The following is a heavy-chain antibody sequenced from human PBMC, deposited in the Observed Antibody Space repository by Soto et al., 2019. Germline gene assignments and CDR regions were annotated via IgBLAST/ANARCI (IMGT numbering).Heavy chain of an antibody. Sequence: GESLKISCKGSGYSFAGYWITWVRQKPGKGLEWMGRIDPSDSQTYYSPSFRGHVTISATKSITTVFLQMNSLRVEDTAVYYCAAYCYTMTCTHFHGYSWGQGTQVTVSS. CDR3: AAYCYTMTCTHFHGYS. J-gene: IGHJ5*02. D-gene: IGHD3-16*02. V-gene: IGHV5-10-1*01. CDR1: GYSFAGYW. CDR2: IDPSDSQT.